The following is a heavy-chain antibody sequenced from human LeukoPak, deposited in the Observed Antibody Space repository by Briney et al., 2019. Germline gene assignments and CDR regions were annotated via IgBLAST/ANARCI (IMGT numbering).Heavy chain of an antibody. CDR1: GSSISSGYF. CDR3: EKELLGGYYAY. CDR2: ISHSGST. D-gene: IGHD3-22*01. V-gene: IGHV4-38-2*02. Sequence: AETLSLTCAVSGSSISSGYFWGWIRQPPGKGLEWTGIISHSGSTFYNPSVKSRVTISIDKSKNPLSLKMTDLTAADTAVYYCEKELLGGYYAYWGKGTLVTVSS. J-gene: IGHJ4*02.